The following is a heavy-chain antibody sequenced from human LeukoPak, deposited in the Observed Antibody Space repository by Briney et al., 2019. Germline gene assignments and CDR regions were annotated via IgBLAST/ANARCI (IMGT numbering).Heavy chain of an antibody. CDR1: GGSISSSSYY. V-gene: IGHV4-39*02. J-gene: IGHJ5*01. D-gene: IGHD2-2*01. Sequence: SETLSLTCTVSGGSISSSSYYWGWIRQPPGKGLEWIGSISYSGSTYYNPSLKTRLHLSVDTSKNRFSLKLSSVTAADTAVYYCASSPRLTTSWFLFDSWGHGTLVTVSS. CDR3: ASSPRLTTSWFLFDS. CDR2: ISYSGST.